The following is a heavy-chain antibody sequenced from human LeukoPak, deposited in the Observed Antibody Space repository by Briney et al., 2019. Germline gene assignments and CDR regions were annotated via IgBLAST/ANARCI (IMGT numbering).Heavy chain of an antibody. Sequence: PSETLSLTCSVSGGSISSLYWSWLRQPPGKGLEWIGYIYYTGSTNYNPSLKSRVTMFVDISKNQFSLRLSSVTAADTAVYYCARHRAYSSSSPFDYWGQGTLVTVSS. J-gene: IGHJ4*02. D-gene: IGHD6-6*01. V-gene: IGHV4-59*08. CDR2: IYYTGST. CDR1: GGSISSLY. CDR3: ARHRAYSSSSPFDY.